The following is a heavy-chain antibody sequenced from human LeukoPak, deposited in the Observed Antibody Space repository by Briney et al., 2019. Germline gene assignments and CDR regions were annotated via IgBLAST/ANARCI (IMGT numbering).Heavy chain of an antibody. D-gene: IGHD5-18*01. CDR3: AKDPWIQLLPPYYFDY. CDR2: ISYDGSNK. CDR1: GFTFSSYG. J-gene: IGHJ4*02. Sequence: PGGSLRLSCAASGFTFSSYGMHWVRQAPGKGLEWVAVISYDGSNKYYADSVKGRFTISRDNSKSTLYLQMNSLRAEDTAVYYCAKDPWIQLLPPYYFDYWGQGTLVTVSS. V-gene: IGHV3-30*18.